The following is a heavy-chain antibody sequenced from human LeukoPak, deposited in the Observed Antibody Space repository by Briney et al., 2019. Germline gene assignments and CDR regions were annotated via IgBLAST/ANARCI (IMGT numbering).Heavy chain of an antibody. CDR1: GFTFTSYS. CDR2: ISGGGGST. V-gene: IGHV3-23*01. Sequence: GGSLRLSCAASGFTFTSYSMNWVRQAPGKGLEWVSTISGGGGSTYYADSVKGRFTISRDNSKNTLCLQVNSLRAEDTAVYYCAKGGKWDVTPFDYWGQGTLVTVSS. J-gene: IGHJ4*02. CDR3: AKGGKWDVTPFDY. D-gene: IGHD1-26*01.